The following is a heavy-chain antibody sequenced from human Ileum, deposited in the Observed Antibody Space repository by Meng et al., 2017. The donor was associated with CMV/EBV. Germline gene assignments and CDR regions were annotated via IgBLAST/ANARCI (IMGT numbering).Heavy chain of an antibody. CDR1: GFTFSSYA. Sequence: GESLKISCAASGFTFSSYAMYWVRQAPGKGLEWVAVISYGGNDKYYADSVKGRFTISRDISKNTLYLQMSSLTTEDTAVYFCARARIPSRPIRDYYGMDVWGQGTT. V-gene: IGHV3-30*04. J-gene: IGHJ6*02. D-gene: IGHD6-6*01. CDR3: ARARIPSRPIRDYYGMDV. CDR2: ISYGGNDK.